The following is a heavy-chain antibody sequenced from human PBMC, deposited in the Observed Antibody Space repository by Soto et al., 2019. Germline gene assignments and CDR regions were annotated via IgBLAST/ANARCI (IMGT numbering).Heavy chain of an antibody. Sequence: PGGSLRLSCAASGLTFSSYAMHWVRQAPGKGLEWVAVISYDGRSKYYVDSVKGRFTISRDNSKNTLYLQMNSLRAEDTAVYYCAREIERLLGYWGQGTLVTVSS. J-gene: IGHJ4*02. CDR3: AREIERLLGY. D-gene: IGHD3-10*01. CDR2: ISYDGRSK. V-gene: IGHV3-30*04. CDR1: GLTFSSYA.